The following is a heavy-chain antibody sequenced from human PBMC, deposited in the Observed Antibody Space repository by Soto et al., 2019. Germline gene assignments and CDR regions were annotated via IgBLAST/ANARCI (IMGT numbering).Heavy chain of an antibody. J-gene: IGHJ4*02. CDR3: ARDPGGYYGSGSYLVY. CDR1: GFTFSSYA. CDR2: ISYDGSNK. V-gene: IGHV3-30-3*01. D-gene: IGHD3-10*01. Sequence: QVQLVESGGGVVQPGRSLRLSCAASGFTFSSYAMHWVRQAPGKGLEWVAVISYDGSNKYYTDSVKGRFTISRDNSKNTLYLQMDSLRAEDTAVYYCARDPGGYYGSGSYLVYWGQGTLVTVSS.